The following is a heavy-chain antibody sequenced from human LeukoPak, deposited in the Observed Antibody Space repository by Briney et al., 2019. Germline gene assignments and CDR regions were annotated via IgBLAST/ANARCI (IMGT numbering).Heavy chain of an antibody. CDR3: ARNPMVRGVLYYYYYMDV. Sequence: GGSLRLSCAASGFTFSDYYMSWIRQAPGKGLEWVSYISSSGSTIYYADSVKGRFTISRDNAKNSLYLQMNSLRAEDTAVYYCARNPMVRGVLYYYYYMDVWGKGTTVTVSS. D-gene: IGHD3-10*01. V-gene: IGHV3-11*04. CDR1: GFTFSDYY. CDR2: ISSSGSTI. J-gene: IGHJ6*03.